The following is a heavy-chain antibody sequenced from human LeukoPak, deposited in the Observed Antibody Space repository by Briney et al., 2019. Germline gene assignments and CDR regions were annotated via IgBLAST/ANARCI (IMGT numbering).Heavy chain of an antibody. CDR3: ARHRSGLWFGEYVY. CDR1: GGSISSSSYY. D-gene: IGHD3-10*01. Sequence: PSETLSFTCTVSGGSISSSSYYWGRIRQHPGKGLEWIGSIYYSGSTYYNPSLKSRVTISVDTSKNQFSLKLSSVTAADTAVYYCARHRSGLWFGEYVYWGQGTLVTVSS. CDR2: IYYSGST. V-gene: IGHV4-39*01. J-gene: IGHJ4*02.